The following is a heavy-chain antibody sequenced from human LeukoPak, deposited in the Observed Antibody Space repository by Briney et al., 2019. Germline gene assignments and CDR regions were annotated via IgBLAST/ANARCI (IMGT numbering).Heavy chain of an antibody. CDR3: ARQQIGDCSGGSCYSDY. J-gene: IGHJ4*02. D-gene: IGHD2-15*01. CDR1: WVLQWLL. Sequence: KPSETVPHLRCLWWVLQWLLLELDPPAPREGAGVDGEINHSGSTNYNPSLKSRVTISVDTSKNQFSLKLSSVTAADTAVYYCARQQIGDCSGGSCYSDYWGQGTLVTVSS. CDR2: INHSGST. V-gene: IGHV4-34*01.